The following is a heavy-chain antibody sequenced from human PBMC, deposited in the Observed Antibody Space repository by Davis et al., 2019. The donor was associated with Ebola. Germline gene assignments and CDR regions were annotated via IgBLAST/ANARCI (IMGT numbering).Heavy chain of an antibody. Sequence: GESLKISCAASGFTFSNYRMHWVRQDPGTGLVWVSRIKNDGSSTNYADFVKGRFTISRDNAKNTLYLQMNSLRAEDTAVYYCASSYGMDVWGKGTTVTVSS. CDR3: ASSYGMDV. J-gene: IGHJ6*04. CDR2: IKNDGSST. CDR1: GFTFSNYR. V-gene: IGHV3-74*01.